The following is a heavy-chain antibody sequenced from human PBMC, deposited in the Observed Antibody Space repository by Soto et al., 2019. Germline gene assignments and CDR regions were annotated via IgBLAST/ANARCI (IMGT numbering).Heavy chain of an antibody. CDR3: ARDYSSGWDAEYFQH. CDR1: GGTFSSYT. V-gene: IGHV1-69*04. CDR2: IIPILGIA. J-gene: IGHJ1*01. Sequence: ASVKVSCKASGGTFSSYTISWVRQAPGQGLEWMGRIIPILGIANYAQKFQGRVTITADKSTSTAYMELSSLRSEDTAVYYCARDYSSGWDAEYFQHWGQGTLVTVSS. D-gene: IGHD6-19*01.